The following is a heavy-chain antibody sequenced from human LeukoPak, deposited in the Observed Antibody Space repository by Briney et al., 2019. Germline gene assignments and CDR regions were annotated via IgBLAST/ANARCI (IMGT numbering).Heavy chain of an antibody. CDR3: ARDFTPEWFDIH. Sequence: GGSLRLSCTASGFTFGDYAMSWVRQAPGKGLEWVGVISYDGSDEYYTDSVKGRFTISRDNSKNTVYLQMNSLRADDTAVYYCARDFTPEWFDIHWGQGTLVTVS. D-gene: IGHD3-3*01. CDR2: ISYDGSDE. CDR1: GFTFGDYA. V-gene: IGHV3-30*04. J-gene: IGHJ4*02.